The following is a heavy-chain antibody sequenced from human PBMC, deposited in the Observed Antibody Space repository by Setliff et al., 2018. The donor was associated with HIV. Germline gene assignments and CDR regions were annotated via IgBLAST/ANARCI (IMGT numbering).Heavy chain of an antibody. Sequence: PGGSLRLSCAASGLIFVSSAMHWVRQAPGKGLDFVSGISSNGDTTYYADSVKGRFTISRDNSKNTLFLQMGSLRPEDMAVYYCARGSQAAVGMYYFDYWGQGTLVTVSS. CDR3: ARGSQAAVGMYYFDY. CDR1: GLIFVSSA. CDR2: ISSNGDTT. D-gene: IGHD6-13*01. J-gene: IGHJ4*02. V-gene: IGHV3-64*02.